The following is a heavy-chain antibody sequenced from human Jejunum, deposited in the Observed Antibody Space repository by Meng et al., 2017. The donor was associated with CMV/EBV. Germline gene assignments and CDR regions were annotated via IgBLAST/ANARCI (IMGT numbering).Heavy chain of an antibody. D-gene: IGHD6-19*01. J-gene: IGHJ4*02. CDR2: LDPNGGST. V-gene: IGHV1-2*02. CDR3: ARRGPVAGTLDY. Sequence: HWVQQAPGQGLEWVGWLDPNGGSTAFVGKFQDRVTLPRDASITTYYMEVSGLTSDDTAVYYCARRGPVAGTLDYWDQGTLLTVSS.